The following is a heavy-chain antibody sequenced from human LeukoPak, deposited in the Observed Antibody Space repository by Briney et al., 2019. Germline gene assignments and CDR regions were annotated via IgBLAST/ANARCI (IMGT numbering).Heavy chain of an antibody. CDR1: GYTFTRYD. Sequence: ASVTVSCKASGYTFTRYDIHWVRQATGQGGVGMGWMNPNSGNTGYTQKFQGRVTMTRNTSISTAYMERSSLRSEDTAVYYCARGGGRLDPLDYWGQGTLVTVSS. D-gene: IGHD6-19*01. CDR2: MNPNSGNT. CDR3: ARGGGRLDPLDY. V-gene: IGHV1-8*01. J-gene: IGHJ4*02.